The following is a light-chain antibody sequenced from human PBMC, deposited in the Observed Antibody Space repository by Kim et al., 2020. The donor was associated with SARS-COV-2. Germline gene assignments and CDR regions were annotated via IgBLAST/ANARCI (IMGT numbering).Light chain of an antibody. CDR1: SLRSYY. Sequence: SSELTQDPAVSVALGQTVRITCQGDSLRSYYASWYQQKPGQAPVLVIYGKNNRPSGIPDRSSGSSSGNTVSLTITGAQAEDEADYYCNSRDSSGYVFGTG. CDR3: NSRDSSGYV. CDR2: GKN. J-gene: IGLJ1*01. V-gene: IGLV3-19*01.